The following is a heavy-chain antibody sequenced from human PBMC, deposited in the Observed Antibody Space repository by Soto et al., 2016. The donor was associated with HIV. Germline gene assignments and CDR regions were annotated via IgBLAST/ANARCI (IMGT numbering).Heavy chain of an antibody. J-gene: IGHJ2*01. CDR2: IWYDGTKK. Sequence: QEQVRESGGGVVQPGRSLRLSCAASGSTFSSYGMHWVRQAPGKGLEWVAVIWYDGTKKFYADYVKGRFTISRDNSKRTLYLQMNSLRVDDSAMYYCVKSRGSPEDWFFDLWGRGTQVTVSS. CDR1: GSTFSSYG. D-gene: IGHD2-15*01. CDR3: VKSRGSPEDWFFDL. V-gene: IGHV3-33*08.